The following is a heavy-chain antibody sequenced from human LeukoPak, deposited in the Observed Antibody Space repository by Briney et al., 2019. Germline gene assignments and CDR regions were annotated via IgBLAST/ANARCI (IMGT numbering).Heavy chain of an antibody. Sequence: GGSLRLSCAASGFTFSSYAMHWVRQAPGEGLEYVSAISSNGGSTYYANSVKGRFTISRDNSKNTLYLQMGSLRAEDMAVYYCARALYYDILTGPPDYWGQGTLVTVSS. D-gene: IGHD3-9*01. V-gene: IGHV3-64*01. CDR1: GFTFSSYA. CDR2: ISSNGGST. CDR3: ARALYYDILTGPPDY. J-gene: IGHJ4*02.